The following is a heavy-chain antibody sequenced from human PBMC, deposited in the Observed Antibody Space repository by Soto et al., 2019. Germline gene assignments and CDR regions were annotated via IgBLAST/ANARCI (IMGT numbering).Heavy chain of an antibody. CDR3: ARDHPHSYGVYYFDY. D-gene: IGHD5-18*01. CDR1: GGSFSGYY. Sequence: PSQTLSLTCAVYGGSFSGYYWNWIRQSPGKGLEWIGYIYSSGSTHYNPSLQNRVTISIDTSKNQVSLKVNSVTAADTAVYYCARDHPHSYGVYYFDYWGQGNPVTV. CDR2: IYSSGST. J-gene: IGHJ4*02. V-gene: IGHV4-59*01.